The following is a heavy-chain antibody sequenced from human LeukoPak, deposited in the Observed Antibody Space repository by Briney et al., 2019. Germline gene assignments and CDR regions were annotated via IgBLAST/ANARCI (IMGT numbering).Heavy chain of an antibody. D-gene: IGHD4-23*01. V-gene: IGHV3-53*01. CDR2: IYSGGSA. CDR3: ARENYGGGY. CDR1: GFTFDDYA. Sequence: GGSLRLSCAASGFTFDDYAMHWVRQAPGRGLEWVSVIYSGGSAYYADSVKGRFTISRDNSKNTLYLQMNSLRAEDTAVYYCARENYGGGYWGQGTLVTVSS. J-gene: IGHJ4*02.